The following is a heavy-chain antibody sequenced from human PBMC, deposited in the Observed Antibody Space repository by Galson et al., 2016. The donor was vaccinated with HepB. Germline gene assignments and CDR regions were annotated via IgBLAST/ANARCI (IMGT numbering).Heavy chain of an antibody. Sequence: SLRLSCAGSGFTFSTYALSWVRQSPGRGLEWLSHINGNGDDTAYVDSVRGRFTVTRDNSKNTVYLQMNSLRVEDAAIYYCALGRAAHGVWGQGTLVAVSS. D-gene: IGHD1-26*01. CDR1: GFTFSTYA. CDR2: INGNGDDT. V-gene: IGHV3-23*01. CDR3: ALGRAAHGV. J-gene: IGHJ4*02.